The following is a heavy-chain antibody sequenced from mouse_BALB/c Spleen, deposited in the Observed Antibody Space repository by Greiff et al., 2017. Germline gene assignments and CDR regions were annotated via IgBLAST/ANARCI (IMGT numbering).Heavy chain of an antibody. CDR1: GFTFSSYA. V-gene: IGHV5-6-5*01. CDR3: AKVYDYDGYYYAMDY. D-gene: IGHD2-4*01. Sequence: EVKLVESGGGLVKPGGSLKLSCAASGFTFSSYAMSWVRQTPEKRLEWVASISSGGSTYYPDSVKGRFTISRDNARNILYLQMSSLRSEDTAMYYCAKVYDYDGYYYAMDYWGQGTSVTVSS. J-gene: IGHJ4*01. CDR2: ISSGGST.